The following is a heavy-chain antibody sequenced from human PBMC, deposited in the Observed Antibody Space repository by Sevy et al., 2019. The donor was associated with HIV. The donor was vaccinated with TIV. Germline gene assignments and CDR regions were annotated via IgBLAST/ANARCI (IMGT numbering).Heavy chain of an antibody. CDR2: LSFGCGEI. CDR3: AREGCTKPHDY. CDR1: GFTFSKYS. J-gene: IGHJ4*02. V-gene: IGHV3-23*01. D-gene: IGHD2-8*01. Sequence: GGSLRLSCAASGFTFSKYSMSWVRQPPGKGLEWVSTLSFGCGEINYADSVKGRFTISRENSKSPVYLQMNNLRPEDTAVYYCAREGCTKPHDYWGQGTLVTVSS.